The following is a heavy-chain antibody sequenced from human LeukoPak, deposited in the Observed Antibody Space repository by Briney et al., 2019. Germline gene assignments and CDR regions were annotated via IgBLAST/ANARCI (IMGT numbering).Heavy chain of an antibody. V-gene: IGHV3-23*01. CDR3: AKYPRDGSIRDGFFDY. Sequence: PGGSLRLSCAASGFTFSNYAMSWVRQAPGKGLEWVSGIGGGGGSTYYADSVKGRFTISRDNSKNTLYLQMNSLRVEDTAAYYGAKYPRDGSIRDGFFDYWGQGTLVTVSS. CDR2: IGGGGGST. D-gene: IGHD5-24*01. J-gene: IGHJ4*02. CDR1: GFTFSNYA.